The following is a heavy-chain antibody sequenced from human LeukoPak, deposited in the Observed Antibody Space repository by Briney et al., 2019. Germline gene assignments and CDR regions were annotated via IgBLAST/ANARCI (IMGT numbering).Heavy chain of an antibody. J-gene: IGHJ4*02. CDR2: ISGSVCST. Sequence: GWSLRVSCPASRCTLSRYALSWVRQAPGKGLEGVSAISGSVCSTSYADSVKARFTIPRDNSKNTLYLQMNTLRAEDTAVYYWANSYDFWSGYSDYWGQGTLVTVSS. D-gene: IGHD3-3*01. CDR3: ANSYDFWSGYSDY. V-gene: IGHV3-23*01. CDR1: RCTLSRYA.